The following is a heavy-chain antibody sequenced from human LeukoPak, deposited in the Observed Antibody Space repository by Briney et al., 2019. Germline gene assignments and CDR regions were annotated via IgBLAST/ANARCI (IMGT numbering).Heavy chain of an antibody. CDR2: FSGSGGST. Sequence: GGSLRLSCAASGFTFSSYAMSWVRQAPGKGLEWVSAFSGSGGSTYYADSVKGRFTITRDNSKNTLYLQMNSLRAEDTAVYYCAKSGLSRFDYWGQGTLVTVSS. V-gene: IGHV3-23*01. J-gene: IGHJ4*02. D-gene: IGHD4/OR15-4a*01. CDR1: GFTFSSYA. CDR3: AKSGLSRFDY.